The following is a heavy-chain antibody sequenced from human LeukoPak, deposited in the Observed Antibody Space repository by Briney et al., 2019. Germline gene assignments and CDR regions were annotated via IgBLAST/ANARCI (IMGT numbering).Heavy chain of an antibody. CDR3: ARGYYDILTGYYIRFDP. Sequence: GASVKVSCKTSGYTFTSYDINWVRQATGQGLEWMGWMNPNSGNTGYAQKFQGRVTRTRDTSISTAYMELSRLRSDDTAVYYCARGYYDILTGYYIRFDPWGQGTLVTVSS. D-gene: IGHD3-9*01. CDR2: MNPNSGNT. J-gene: IGHJ5*02. V-gene: IGHV1-8*01. CDR1: GYTFTSYD.